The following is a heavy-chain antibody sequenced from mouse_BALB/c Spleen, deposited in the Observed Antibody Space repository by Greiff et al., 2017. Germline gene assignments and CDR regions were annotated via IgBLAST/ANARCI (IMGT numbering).Heavy chain of an antibody. CDR1: GFNIKDYY. CDR2: IDPENGNT. Sequence: VQLQQSGAELVRPGALVKLSCKASGFNIKDYYMHWVKQRPEQGLEWIGWIDPENGNTIYDPKFQGKASITADTSSNTAYLQLSSLTSEDTAVYYCAITPMDYWGQGTSVTVSS. CDR3: AITPMDY. V-gene: IGHV14-1*02. J-gene: IGHJ4*01.